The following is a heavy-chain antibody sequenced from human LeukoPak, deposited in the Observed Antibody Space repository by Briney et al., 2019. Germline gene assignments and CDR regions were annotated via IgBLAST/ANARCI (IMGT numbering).Heavy chain of an antibody. V-gene: IGHV3-7*01. Sequence: GGSLRLSCVASGFTFSDYWMSWVRQAPGKGLEWVANINQDESNKQYVDSVKGRFTISRDNAKKSLYLQMNSLGAEDTAVYYCARHLSGITGYTYGRGIDYWGQGTLLTVSS. D-gene: IGHD5-18*01. CDR1: GFTFSDYW. CDR3: ARHLSGITGYTYGRGIDY. CDR2: INQDESNK. J-gene: IGHJ4*02.